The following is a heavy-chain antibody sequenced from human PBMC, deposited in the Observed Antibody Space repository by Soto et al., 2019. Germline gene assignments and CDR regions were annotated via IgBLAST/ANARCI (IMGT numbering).Heavy chain of an antibody. CDR3: ARLPVADLYRDY. J-gene: IGHJ4*02. D-gene: IGHD6-19*01. CDR1: GGTFSSYA. V-gene: IGHV1-69*12. CDR2: IIPIFGTA. Sequence: QVQLVQSGAEAKKPGSSVKVSCKASGGTFSSYAISWVRQTPGQGLEWMGGIIPIFGTANYAQKFQGRVTITADESTSTAYMEMSRLRSEDTAVYYCARLPVADLYRDYWGQGTRVTVSS.